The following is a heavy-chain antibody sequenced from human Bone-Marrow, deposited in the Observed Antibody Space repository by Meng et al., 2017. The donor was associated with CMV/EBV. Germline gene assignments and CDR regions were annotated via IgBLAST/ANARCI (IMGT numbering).Heavy chain of an antibody. CDR1: GFTFTSSA. CDR3: ARDPPLRWLQADNWFDP. Sequence: SVKVSCKASGFTFTSSAVQWVRQARGQRLEWIGWIVVGSGNTNYAQKFQERVTITRDMSTSTAYMELSSLRSEDTAVYYCARDPPLRWLQADNWFDPWGQGTLVTVSS. J-gene: IGHJ5*02. D-gene: IGHD5-24*01. CDR2: IVVGSGNT. V-gene: IGHV1-58*01.